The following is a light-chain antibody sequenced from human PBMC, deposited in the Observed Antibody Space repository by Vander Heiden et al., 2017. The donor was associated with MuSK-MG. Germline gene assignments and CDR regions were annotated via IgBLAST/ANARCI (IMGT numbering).Light chain of an antibody. CDR3: QQSDSTTWT. J-gene: IGKJ1*01. Sequence: DIQPTQSPSSLSASVGDRVTITCRASQSISPFLNWYKHRPGKAPELLIFAASKLHSGVPSRFSGSGSGTDFTLTISRLQPEDFATYYCQQSDSTTWTFGQGTKVDIK. V-gene: IGKV1-39*01. CDR2: AAS. CDR1: QSISPF.